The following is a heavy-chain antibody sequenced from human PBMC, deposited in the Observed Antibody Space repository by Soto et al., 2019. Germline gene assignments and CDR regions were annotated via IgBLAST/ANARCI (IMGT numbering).Heavy chain of an antibody. CDR1: GFSLSTSGVG. V-gene: IGHV2-5*01. CDR2: IYWNDDK. Sequence: GSGPTLVNPTQTLTLTCTFSGFSLSTSGVGVGWIRQPPGKDLVWLALIYWNDDKRYSPSLKSRLTITKDTSKNQVVLTMTNMDTVDTATYYCAHSKEYYDSNGYYRRAGFDYWGQGTLVTVSS. J-gene: IGHJ4*02. D-gene: IGHD3-22*01. CDR3: AHSKEYYDSNGYYRRAGFDY.